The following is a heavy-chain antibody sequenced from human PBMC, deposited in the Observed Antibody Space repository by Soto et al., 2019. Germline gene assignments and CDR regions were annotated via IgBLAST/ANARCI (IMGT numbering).Heavy chain of an antibody. CDR1: DGSISSYY. CDR2: IYYSGIT. J-gene: IGHJ4*02. D-gene: IGHD6-19*01. CDR3: ARDRKNDSGWTGFDY. V-gene: IGHV4-59*01. Sequence: QVQLQESGPGLVKPSETLSLTCTVSDGSISSYYWSWIRQPPGKGLEWIAYIYYSGITNYNPSLKNRVTISVDTSKNQFSLRLTSVTAADTAVYYCARDRKNDSGWTGFDYWGQGTLVTVSS.